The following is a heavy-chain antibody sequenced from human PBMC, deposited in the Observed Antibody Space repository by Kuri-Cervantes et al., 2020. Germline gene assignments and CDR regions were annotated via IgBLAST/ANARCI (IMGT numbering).Heavy chain of an antibody. CDR2: INHSGST. J-gene: IGHJ6*02. D-gene: IGHD2-2*01. V-gene: IGHV4-34*01. Sequence: ESLKISCAVYGGSFSGYYWSWIRQPPGKGLEWIGEINHSGSTNYNPSLKSRVTISVDTSKNQFSLKLSSVTAPDTAVYYCARDRGVVVPAARYYYYYGMDVWGQGTTVTVSS. CDR3: ARDRGVVVPAARYYYYYGMDV. CDR1: GGSFSGYY.